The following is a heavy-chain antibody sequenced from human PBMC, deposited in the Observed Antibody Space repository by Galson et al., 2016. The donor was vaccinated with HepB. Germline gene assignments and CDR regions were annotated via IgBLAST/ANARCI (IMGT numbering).Heavy chain of an antibody. CDR3: ARGGSTVRGIIITDFDF. V-gene: IGHV4-61*01. Sequence: SETLSLTCSVSGGSVSRTTHYWSWIRQPPGKGLEWIGYIYYSGTTNYNPSLKTRVTISMDPSKNQFSLKLSSVTAADTAIYYCARGGSTVRGIIITDFDFWGQGTLATVSS. J-gene: IGHJ4*02. D-gene: IGHD3-10*01. CDR2: IYYSGTT. CDR1: GGSVSRTTHY.